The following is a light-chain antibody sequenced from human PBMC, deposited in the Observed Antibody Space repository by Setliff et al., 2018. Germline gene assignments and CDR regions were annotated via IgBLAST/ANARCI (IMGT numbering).Light chain of an antibody. CDR3: CSYAGSGTFYV. CDR1: SSDVGSYDL. Sequence: QSALTQPASVSGSPGQSITISCSGTSSDVGSYDLVSWYQQHPGKAPKLIIYEVSKRPSGVSNRFSGSKSGNTASLSISGLEAEDEADYYCCSYAGSGTFYVFGTGTKVTVL. V-gene: IGLV2-23*02. J-gene: IGLJ1*01. CDR2: EVS.